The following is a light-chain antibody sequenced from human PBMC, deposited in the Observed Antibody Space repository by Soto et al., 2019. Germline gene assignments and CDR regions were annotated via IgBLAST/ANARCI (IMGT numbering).Light chain of an antibody. V-gene: IGKV3-15*01. CDR2: GAS. CDR3: QQYHTLPST. J-gene: IGKJ4*01. CDR1: QGVSRK. Sequence: DIVMTQSPATLSVAPGERVTFSCRASQGVSRKFAWYQHKPGQAPRLLISGASTGATGIPARFSGSGSGTEFTLTISSLQSEDCAIYYCQQYHTLPSTFGGGTKADTK.